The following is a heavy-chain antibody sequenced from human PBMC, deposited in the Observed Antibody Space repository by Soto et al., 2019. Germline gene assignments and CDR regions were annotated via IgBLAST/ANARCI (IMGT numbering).Heavy chain of an antibody. CDR2: INAGNGNT. Sequence: ASVKVSCKASGGTFSSYAISWVRQAPGQGLEWMGWINAGNGNTKYSQKFQGRVTMTTDTSASTAYMELRSLRSDDTAVYYCARDQYDILTGYYLDYWGQGTLVTVSS. CDR3: ARDQYDILTGYYLDY. V-gene: IGHV1-18*01. D-gene: IGHD3-9*01. J-gene: IGHJ4*02. CDR1: GGTFSSYA.